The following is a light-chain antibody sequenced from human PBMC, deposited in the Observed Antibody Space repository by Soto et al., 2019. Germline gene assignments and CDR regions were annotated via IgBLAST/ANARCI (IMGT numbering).Light chain of an antibody. J-gene: IGLJ1*01. Sequence: QAVVTQPPSASGSPGQSVTIAGTGTSSDAGGYNYVPWYQQHPGKAPNLMIYEVSKRSSGVPDRFSGSKSGNTASLTVSGLYAEDEADYYCSSYAGSHNVFGTGTKLTVL. CDR2: EVS. CDR1: SSDAGGYNY. CDR3: SSYAGSHNV. V-gene: IGLV2-8*01.